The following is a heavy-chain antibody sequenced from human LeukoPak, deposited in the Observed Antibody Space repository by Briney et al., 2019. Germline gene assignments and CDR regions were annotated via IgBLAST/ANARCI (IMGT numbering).Heavy chain of an antibody. J-gene: IGHJ4*02. CDR1: GGSISSYY. CDR3: ARDGLSYDSSGYYTSGGFGFDY. V-gene: IGHV4-59*01. CDR2: IYYSGST. Sequence: SETLSLTCTVSGGSISSYYCTWIRQPPGKGLEWIGYIYYSGSTNYNPSLESRVTISVDTSKNQFSLKLSSVTAADTAVYYCARDGLSYDSSGYYTSGGFGFDYWGQGTLVTVSS. D-gene: IGHD3-22*01.